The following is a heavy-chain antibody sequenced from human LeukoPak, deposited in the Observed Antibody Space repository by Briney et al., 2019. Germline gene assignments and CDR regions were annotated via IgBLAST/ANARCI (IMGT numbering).Heavy chain of an antibody. J-gene: IGHJ3*02. CDR1: GYSISSGYY. V-gene: IGHV4-38-2*02. Sequence: PSETLSLTCTVSGYSISSGYYWGWIRQPPGKGLEWIGSIYHSGSTYYNPSLKSRVTISVDTSKNQFSLKLSSVTAADTAEYYCARHSLSGSYYDAFDIWGQGTMVTVSS. CDR2: IYHSGST. D-gene: IGHD1-26*01. CDR3: ARHSLSGSYYDAFDI.